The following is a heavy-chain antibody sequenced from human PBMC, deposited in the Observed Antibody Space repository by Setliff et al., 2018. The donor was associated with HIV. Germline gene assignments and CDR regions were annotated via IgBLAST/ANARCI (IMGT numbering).Heavy chain of an antibody. V-gene: IGHV3-43*01. J-gene: IGHJ4*02. CDR3: AKDRQSFDYFDY. Sequence: GGSLRLSCAASGFKFDDYTMHWVRQVPGKGLEWVPLISWDGGSTYYADSVKGRFTISRDNSKNSLYLQLNSLRTEDTALYYCAKDRQSFDYFDYWGQGTLVTVSS. CDR1: GFKFDDYT. CDR2: ISWDGGST. D-gene: IGHD3-3*01.